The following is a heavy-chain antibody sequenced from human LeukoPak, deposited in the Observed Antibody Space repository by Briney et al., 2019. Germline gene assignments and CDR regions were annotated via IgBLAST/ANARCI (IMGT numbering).Heavy chain of an antibody. J-gene: IGHJ3*02. CDR3: ARQFFRNYCSSTSCSNAFDI. Sequence: KPSETLSLTCTVSGGSISSYYWSWIRQPPGKGLEWIGYIYYSGSTNYNPSLKSRVTISVDTSKNQFSLKLSSVTAADTAMYYCARQFFRNYCSSTSCSNAFDIWGQGTMVTVSS. CDR1: GGSISSYY. D-gene: IGHD2-2*01. CDR2: IYYSGST. V-gene: IGHV4-59*01.